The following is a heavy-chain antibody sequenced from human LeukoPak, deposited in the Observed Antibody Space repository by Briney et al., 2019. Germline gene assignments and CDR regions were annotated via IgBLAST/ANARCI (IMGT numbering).Heavy chain of an antibody. V-gene: IGHV4-34*01. D-gene: IGHD2-2*01. CDR1: GGSFSGYY. CDR3: ARRWVPAATFDP. CDR2: INHSGST. Sequence: PSETLSLTCAVYGGSFSGYYWSWIRQPPGKGLEWIGEINHSGSTYYNPSLKSRVTISVDTSKNQFSLKLSSVTAADTAVYYCARRWVPAATFDPWGQGTLDTVSS. J-gene: IGHJ5*02.